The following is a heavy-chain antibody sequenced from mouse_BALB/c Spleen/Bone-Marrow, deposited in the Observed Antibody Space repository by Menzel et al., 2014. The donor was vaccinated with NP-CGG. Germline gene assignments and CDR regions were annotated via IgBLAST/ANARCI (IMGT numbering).Heavy chain of an antibody. CDR2: IYPGSGST. CDR3: TRIYGNCPAWFAY. D-gene: IGHD2-1*01. Sequence: LQQSGSELVRPGAYVKLSCKASGYTFTSYPIHWVKQRPGQGLEWIGNIYPGSGSTNYDEKFKSKATLSVDTASSTAYMQLSSLTSEDSAVYYCTRIYGNCPAWFAYWGQGTLVTVSA. V-gene: IGHV1S22*01. J-gene: IGHJ3*01. CDR1: GYTFTSYP.